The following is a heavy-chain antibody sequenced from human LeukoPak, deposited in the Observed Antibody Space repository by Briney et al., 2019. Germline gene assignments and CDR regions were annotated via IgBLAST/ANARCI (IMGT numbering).Heavy chain of an antibody. CDR1: GFTFSSYA. CDR3: AKGYCSSTSCYFHY. J-gene: IGHJ4*02. D-gene: IGHD2-2*01. CDR2: ISGSGGST. V-gene: IGHV3-23*01. Sequence: GGSLRLSCAASGFTFSSYAMSWVRQVPGKGLEWVSAISGSGGSTYYADSVKGRFTISRDNSKNTLYLQMNSLRAEDTAVYYCAKGYCSSTSCYFHYWGQGTLVTVSS.